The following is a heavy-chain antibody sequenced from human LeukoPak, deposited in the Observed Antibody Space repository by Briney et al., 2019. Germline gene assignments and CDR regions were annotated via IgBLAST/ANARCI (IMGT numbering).Heavy chain of an antibody. CDR1: GFTFSSYE. Sequence: GGSLRLSCAASGFTFSSYEMSWVRQAPGKGLEWVSAISGSGGSTYYADSVKGRFTISRDNSKNTLYLQMNSLRAEDTAVYYCAKQAGRYYYDSKYFDYWGQGTLVTVSS. CDR3: AKQAGRYYYDSKYFDY. J-gene: IGHJ4*02. V-gene: IGHV3-23*01. CDR2: ISGSGGST. D-gene: IGHD3-22*01.